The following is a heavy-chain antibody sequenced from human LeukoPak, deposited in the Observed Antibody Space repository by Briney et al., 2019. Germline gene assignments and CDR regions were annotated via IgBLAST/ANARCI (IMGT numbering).Heavy chain of an antibody. D-gene: IGHD3-3*01. J-gene: IGHJ6*03. V-gene: IGHV3-30*02. CDR1: GFTFSSYG. Sequence: GSLRLSCAASGFTFSSYGMHWVRQAPGKGLEWVAFIRYDGSNKYYADSVKGRFTISRDNSKNTLYLQMNSLRAEDTAVYYCAKGYDFWSGYTVSPYYYYYMDVWGKGTTVTVSS. CDR3: AKGYDFWSGYTVSPYYYYYMDV. CDR2: IRYDGSNK.